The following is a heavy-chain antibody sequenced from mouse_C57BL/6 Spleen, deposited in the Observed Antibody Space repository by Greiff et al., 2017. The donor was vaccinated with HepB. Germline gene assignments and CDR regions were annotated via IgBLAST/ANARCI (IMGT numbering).Heavy chain of an antibody. CDR1: GYAFSSSW. D-gene: IGHD2-12*01. CDR2: IYPGDGDT. J-gene: IGHJ4*01. Sequence: QVQLQQSGPELVKPGASVKISCKASGYAFSSSWMNWVKQRPGKGLEWIGRIYPGDGDTNYNGKFKGKATLTADKSSSTAYMQLSSLTSEDSAVYFCARYEGFDYAMDYWGQGTSVTVSS. CDR3: ARYEGFDYAMDY. V-gene: IGHV1-82*01.